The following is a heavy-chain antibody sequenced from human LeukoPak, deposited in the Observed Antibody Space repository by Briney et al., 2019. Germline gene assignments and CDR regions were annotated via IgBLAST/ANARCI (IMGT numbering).Heavy chain of an antibody. CDR2: VNSDGSGT. CDR3: ARGRGDLDYYDSSGLY. J-gene: IGHJ4*02. CDR1: GFTFSGYW. D-gene: IGHD3-22*01. Sequence: GGSLRLSCAASGFTFSGYWMHWVRQAPGKGLVWVSRVNSDGSGTSYADSVKGRFTISRGNAKNTLYLQMDSLTAEDTAVYYCARGRGDLDYYDSSGLYWGQGTLVTVSS. V-gene: IGHV3-74*01.